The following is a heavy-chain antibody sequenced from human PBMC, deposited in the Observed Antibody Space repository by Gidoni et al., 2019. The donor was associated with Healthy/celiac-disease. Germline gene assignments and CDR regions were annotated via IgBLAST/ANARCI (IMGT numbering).Heavy chain of an antibody. CDR3: ARDYYDSSGHEYFQH. J-gene: IGHJ1*01. D-gene: IGHD3-22*01. Sequence: QVQLVESGGGVVQSGRSLRLSCAASGFAFSSYGMHWVRQAPGKGLEWVAVIWYDGSNKYYADSVKGRFTISRDNSKNTLYLQMNSLRAEDTAVYYCARDYYDSSGHEYFQHWGQGTLVTVSS. V-gene: IGHV3-33*01. CDR1: GFAFSSYG. CDR2: IWYDGSNK.